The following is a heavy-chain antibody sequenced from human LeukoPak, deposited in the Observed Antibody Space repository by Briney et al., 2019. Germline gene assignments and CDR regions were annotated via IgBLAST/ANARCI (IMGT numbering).Heavy chain of an antibody. Sequence: GASVKVSCKASGYTFTSYGISWVRHGPGQGHEWVGWISAYNGSTNYAQKLQGRVTMTTDTSTSTAYMELRRLRSDDTAVYYCARGWRGVAAAGIRVYYYYMDVWGKGTTVTVSS. V-gene: IGHV1-18*01. D-gene: IGHD6-13*01. J-gene: IGHJ6*03. CDR3: ARGWRGVAAAGIRVYYYYMDV. CDR1: GYTFTSYG. CDR2: ISAYNGST.